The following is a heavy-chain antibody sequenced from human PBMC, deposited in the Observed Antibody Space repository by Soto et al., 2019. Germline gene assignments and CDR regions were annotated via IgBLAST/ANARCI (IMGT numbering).Heavy chain of an antibody. D-gene: IGHD4-17*01. V-gene: IGHV5-10-1*01. CDR3: ARHTQYGDYGYGMDV. CDR2: IDPSDSYT. CDR1: GYSFTSYW. Sequence: GESLKISCKGSGYSFTSYWISWVRQMPGKGLEWMGRIDPSDSYTNYSPSFQGHVTISADKSISTAYLQWSSLKASDTAMYYCARHTQYGDYGYGMDVWGQGNTVTVSS. J-gene: IGHJ6*02.